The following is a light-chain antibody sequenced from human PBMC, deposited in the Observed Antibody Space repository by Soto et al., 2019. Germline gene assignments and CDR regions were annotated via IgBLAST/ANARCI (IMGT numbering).Light chain of an antibody. J-gene: IGKJ2*01. Sequence: VLTQSPGTLSLSPGERATLSCRASQTVNRNYLAWYQQKPGQAPRLLIYGASSRATGIPDRFSGSGSGTDFTLTISRLEPEDFAVYYCQQYGSSVSYTFGQWTKLEIK. CDR2: GAS. CDR3: QQYGSSVSYT. V-gene: IGKV3-20*01. CDR1: QTVNRNY.